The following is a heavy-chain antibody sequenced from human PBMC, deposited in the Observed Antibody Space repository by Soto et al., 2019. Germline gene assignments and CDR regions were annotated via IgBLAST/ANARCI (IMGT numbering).Heavy chain of an antibody. CDR1: GFIVSSSY. J-gene: IGHJ6*02. CDR2: ISSGDDT. Sequence: GGSLRLSCAASGFIVSSSYMTWVRQAPGRGLEWVSVISSGDDTYYADSMRGRFTISRDNSKNEVYLQIDNVRAEDTAVYYCARNSTPGGMDVWGQGPTGTVSS. CDR3: ARNSTPGGMDV. D-gene: IGHD6-13*01. V-gene: IGHV3-53*01.